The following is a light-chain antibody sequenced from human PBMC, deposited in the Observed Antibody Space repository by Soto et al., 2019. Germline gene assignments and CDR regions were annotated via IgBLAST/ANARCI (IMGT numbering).Light chain of an antibody. CDR3: QQRSNWPSIT. CDR1: QSVSSY. V-gene: IGKV3-11*01. Sequence: EIVLTQSPATLSLSPGERATLSCRASQSVSSYLAWYQQKPGQAPRLLIYDASNRATGIPARFSGSGSGTDFTLTISSLEPEDFAVYYCQQRSNWPSITFGPGTRLEIK. J-gene: IGKJ5*01. CDR2: DAS.